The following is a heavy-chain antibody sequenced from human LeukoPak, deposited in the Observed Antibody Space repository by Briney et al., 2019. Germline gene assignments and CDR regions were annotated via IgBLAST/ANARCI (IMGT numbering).Heavy chain of an antibody. D-gene: IGHD3-16*01. CDR3: ARDFGGLFDY. V-gene: IGHV3-7*01. CDR2: IKQDGSEK. Sequence: GGSLRLSCAASGFTLISYWMTWVRQAPGKGLEWVANIKQDGSEKYYVDSVKGRFTISRDNAKNSLYLQMNSLRAEDTAVYYCARDFGGLFDYWGQGTLVTVSS. J-gene: IGHJ4*02. CDR1: GFTLISYW.